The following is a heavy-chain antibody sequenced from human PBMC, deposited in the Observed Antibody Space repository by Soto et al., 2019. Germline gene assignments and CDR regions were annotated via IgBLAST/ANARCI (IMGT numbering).Heavy chain of an antibody. CDR3: ARSSGGVFGIIIEGSNWLAP. J-gene: IGHJ5*02. CDR2: IIPVFQTA. CDR1: GGLFSSYP. V-gene: IGHV1-69*01. Sequence: QEQLVQSGAEVKKPGSSVKVSCKASGGLFSSYPISWVRQVPGQGLEWMGGIIPVFQTAYYTQRFQGRVTITADESTNTAYMELSSLRSEDTAVYYCARSSGGVFGIIIEGSNWLAPWGQGSLVTVSS. D-gene: IGHD3-10*01.